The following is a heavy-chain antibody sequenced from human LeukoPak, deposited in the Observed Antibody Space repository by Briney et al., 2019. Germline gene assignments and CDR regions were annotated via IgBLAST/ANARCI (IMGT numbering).Heavy chain of an antibody. CDR3: ARARYVNSFYAFDI. D-gene: IGHD3-9*01. J-gene: IGHJ3*02. Sequence: SETMSLTCTVSGGSISSYYWSWIRLPPGKGLEWIGYLSKSGNTNYSPSLKSRVTIFGDTSKNQFFLKLSSVTAADTAVYYCARARYVNSFYAFDIWGQGTLVTVSS. CDR2: LSKSGNT. V-gene: IGHV4-59*01. CDR1: GGSISSYY.